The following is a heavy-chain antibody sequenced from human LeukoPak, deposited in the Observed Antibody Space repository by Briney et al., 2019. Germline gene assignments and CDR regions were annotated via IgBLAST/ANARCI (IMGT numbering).Heavy chain of an antibody. CDR3: ARWLGNGFDI. CDR2: IHHGGNT. CDR1: SYPVSSNSY. J-gene: IGHJ3*02. D-gene: IGHD6-19*01. V-gene: IGHV4-38-2*01. Sequence: PSETLSLTCVVSSYPVSSNSYWAWIRQSPGKGLEWIGSIHHGGNTYYNPSLMSRVSMSLDTSKNQCSLNLNSVTAADTAVFYCARWLGNGFDIWGQGTMVTLSS.